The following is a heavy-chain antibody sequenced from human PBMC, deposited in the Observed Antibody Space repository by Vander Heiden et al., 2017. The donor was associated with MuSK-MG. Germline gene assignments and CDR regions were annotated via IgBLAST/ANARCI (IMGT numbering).Heavy chain of an antibody. CDR2: IIPIFGTA. J-gene: IGHJ5*02. D-gene: IGHD4-17*01. Sequence: QVQLVQSGAEVKKPGSSVKVSCKASGGTFRSYAISWVRQAPGQGLEWMGGIIPIFGTANYAQKFQGRVTITADKSTSTAYMELSSLRSEDTAVYYCARSARPTVTTSGWFDPWGQGTLVTVSS. CDR3: ARSARPTVTTSGWFDP. V-gene: IGHV1-69*06. CDR1: GGTFRSYA.